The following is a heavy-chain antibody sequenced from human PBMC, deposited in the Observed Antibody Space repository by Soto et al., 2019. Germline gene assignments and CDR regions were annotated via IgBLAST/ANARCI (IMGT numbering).Heavy chain of an antibody. CDR1: GFTFGSYA. Sequence: HPGGSLRLSCAASGFTFGSYAMSWVRQAPGKGLEWVSAISGSGGSTYYADSMKGRFTISRDNSKNTLYLQMNSLRAEDTAVYYCAKGHMIVVVISYFDYWGQGTLVTVSS. V-gene: IGHV3-23*01. CDR3: AKGHMIVVVISYFDY. J-gene: IGHJ4*02. CDR2: ISGSGGST. D-gene: IGHD3-22*01.